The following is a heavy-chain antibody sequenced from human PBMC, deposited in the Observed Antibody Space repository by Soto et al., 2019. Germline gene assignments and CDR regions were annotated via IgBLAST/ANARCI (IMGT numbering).Heavy chain of an antibody. D-gene: IGHD3-3*01. V-gene: IGHV1-18*01. CDR3: ARDSRYYDLWSGYYPPFDY. CDR1: GYTFTSYG. J-gene: IGHJ4*02. CDR2: ISAYNGNT. Sequence: ASVKVSCKASGYTFTSYGISWVRQAPGQGLEWMGWISAYNGNTNYAQKLQGRVTMTTDTSTSTAYLELRSLRSDDTAVYYCARDSRYYDLWSGYYPPFDYWGQGTLVTVSS.